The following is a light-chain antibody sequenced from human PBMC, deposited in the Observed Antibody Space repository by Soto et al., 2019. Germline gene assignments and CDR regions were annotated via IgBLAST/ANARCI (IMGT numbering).Light chain of an antibody. V-gene: IGKV3-20*01. CDR2: GAS. CDR3: QQYGSLSWT. CDR1: QSGSSSY. J-gene: IGKJ1*01. Sequence: EIVLTQSPGTLSLSPGERATLSCRASQSGSSSYLAWYQQKPGQAPRIIIFGASGRATGIPDRFSGSGSGTDFTLTISRLEPEDFAVYYCQQYGSLSWTFGQGTKVDIK.